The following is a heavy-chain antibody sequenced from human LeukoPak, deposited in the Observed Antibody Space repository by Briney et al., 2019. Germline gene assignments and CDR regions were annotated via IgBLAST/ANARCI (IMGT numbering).Heavy chain of an antibody. J-gene: IGHJ4*02. CDR1: GGSISSYY. D-gene: IGHD1-1*01. V-gene: IGHV4-39*01. CDR2: IYYHENT. CDR3: ARRTYSAAYWKHFDY. Sequence: SETLSLTCTVSGGSISSYYWGWIRQAPGKGLEWIGSIYYHENTYYNSSLKSRVTISVDTSKNQFSLKLNSVTAADTAVYFCARRTYSAAYWKHFDYWGQGTLVTVSS.